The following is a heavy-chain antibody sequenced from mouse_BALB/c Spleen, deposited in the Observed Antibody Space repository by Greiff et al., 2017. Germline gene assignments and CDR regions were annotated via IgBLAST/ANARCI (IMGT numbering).Heavy chain of an antibody. D-gene: IGHD3-2*01. CDR3: ASPTDSSGYVWFDY. CDR2: IDPENGNT. J-gene: IGHJ2*01. V-gene: IGHV14-1*02. Sequence: VHVKQSGAELVRPGALVKLSCKASGFNFKDYYMPWVKQRPEQGLEWIGWIDPENGNTIYDPKFQGKASITADTSSNTAYLQLSSLTSEDTAVYYCASPTDSSGYVWFDYWGQGTTLTVSA. CDR1: GFNFKDYY.